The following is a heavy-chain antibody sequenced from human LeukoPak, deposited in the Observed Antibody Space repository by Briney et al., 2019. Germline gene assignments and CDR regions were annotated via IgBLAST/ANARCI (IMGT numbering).Heavy chain of an antibody. D-gene: IGHD6-19*01. J-gene: IGHJ4*02. CDR1: GGSISSSSYY. V-gene: IGHV4-39*01. Sequence: SETLSLTCTVSGGSISSSSYYGGWIRQPPGKGLEWIGSIYYSGSTYYNPSLKSRVTISVDTSKNQFSLKLSSVTAADTAVYYCARHFLGGEIAVAGPESGAVDYWGQGSLVTVSS. CDR2: IYYSGST. CDR3: ARHFLGGEIAVAGPESGAVDY.